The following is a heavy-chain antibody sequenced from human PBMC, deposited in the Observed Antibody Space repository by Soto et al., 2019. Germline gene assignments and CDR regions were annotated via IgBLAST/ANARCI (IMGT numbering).Heavy chain of an antibody. J-gene: IGHJ3*02. CDR3: ARMNQLAPKRNAFDI. CDR2: VHYSGNT. Sequence: TLSLTCTVSGAPISSYFWTWSVQSPGKGLQWIGYVHYSGNTNYNPSLNSRVTMSVDTSKNQFSLRLTSVTAADTAVYYCARMNQLAPKRNAFDIWGQGTMVTGSS. CDR1: GAPISSYF. D-gene: IGHD1-1*01. V-gene: IGHV4-59*01.